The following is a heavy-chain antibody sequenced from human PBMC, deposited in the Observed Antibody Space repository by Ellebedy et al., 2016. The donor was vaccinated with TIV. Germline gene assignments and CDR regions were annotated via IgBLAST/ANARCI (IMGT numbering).Heavy chain of an antibody. Sequence: GESLKISCAASGFTFSSYAMSWVRQAPGKGLEWVSAISGSGDITFSADSVKGRSTISRNNSKNTLYLQMNSLKTEDTAVYYCTTLRRVGARAYWGQGTLVTVSS. J-gene: IGHJ4*02. D-gene: IGHD1-26*01. CDR2: ISGSGDIT. V-gene: IGHV3-23*01. CDR1: GFTFSSYA. CDR3: TTLRRVGARAY.